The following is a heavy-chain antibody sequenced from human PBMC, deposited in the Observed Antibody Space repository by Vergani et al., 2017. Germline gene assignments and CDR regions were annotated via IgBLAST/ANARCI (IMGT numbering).Heavy chain of an antibody. J-gene: IGHJ3*02. CDR3: AKWGPRSTMIALGAFDI. D-gene: IGHD3-22*01. CDR1: GFTFSSYA. CDR2: ISGSGGST. Sequence: EVQLLESGGGLVQPGGSLRLSCAASGFTFSSYAMSWVRQAPGKGLEWVSAISGSGGSTYYADSVKGRFTISRDNSKNTLYLQMNSLRAEDTAVYYCAKWGPRSTMIALGAFDIWGQGTMVTVSS. V-gene: IGHV3-23*01.